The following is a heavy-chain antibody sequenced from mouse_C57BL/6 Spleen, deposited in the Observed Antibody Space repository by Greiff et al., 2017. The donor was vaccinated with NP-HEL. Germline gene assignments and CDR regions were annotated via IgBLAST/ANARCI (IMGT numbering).Heavy chain of an antibody. CDR2: INPYNGGT. J-gene: IGHJ1*03. CDR1: GYTFTDYY. Sequence: VQLKQSGPVLVKPGASVKMSCKASGYTFTDYYMNWVKQSHGKSLEWIGVINPYNGGTSSNQKFKGKATLTVDKSSRTAYMELNSLTSEDSAVYYCARDYYGSSWYFDVWGTGTTVTVSS. V-gene: IGHV1-19*01. CDR3: ARDYYGSSWYFDV. D-gene: IGHD1-1*01.